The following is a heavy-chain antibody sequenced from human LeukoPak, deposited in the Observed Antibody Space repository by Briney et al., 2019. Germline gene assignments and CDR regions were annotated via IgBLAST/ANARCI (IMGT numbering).Heavy chain of an antibody. CDR2: IYSGGTT. V-gene: IGHV3-53*01. CDR1: GFTVSNNY. J-gene: IGHJ4*02. Sequence: PGGSLRLSCAASGFTVSNNYLHWVRQAPGKGLEWVSVIYSGGTTYYANSVKGRFTISRDSSKNTLYLQMNSLRAEDTAVYYCAKDRLEWGFDYWGQGTLVTVSS. D-gene: IGHD3-3*01. CDR3: AKDRLEWGFDY.